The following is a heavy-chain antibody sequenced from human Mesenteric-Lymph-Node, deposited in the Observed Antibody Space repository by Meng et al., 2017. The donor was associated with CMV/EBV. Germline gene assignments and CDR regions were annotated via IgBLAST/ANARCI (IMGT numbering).Heavy chain of an antibody. J-gene: IGHJ6*02. CDR1: GFTFDDYK. CDR3: ARGNYYGMDV. CDR2: ILWDGGRT. V-gene: IGHV3-43*01. Sequence: GESLKISCAASGFTFDDYKMHWVRQPPGKGLEWVSLILWDGGRTYYADSVKGRFTISRDNAKNTLDLQMNSLRAEDTAVYYCARGNYYGMDVWGQGTTVTVSS.